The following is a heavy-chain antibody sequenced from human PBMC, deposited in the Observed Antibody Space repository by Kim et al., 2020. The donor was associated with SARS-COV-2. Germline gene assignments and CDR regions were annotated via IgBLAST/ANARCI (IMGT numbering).Heavy chain of an antibody. J-gene: IGHJ4*02. Sequence: FQGRVTITRDTSASTAYMELSSLRSEDTAVYYCARDRRNWNDVQLGFFDYWGQGTLVTVSS. V-gene: IGHV1-3*01. D-gene: IGHD1-1*01. CDR3: ARDRRNWNDVQLGFFDY.